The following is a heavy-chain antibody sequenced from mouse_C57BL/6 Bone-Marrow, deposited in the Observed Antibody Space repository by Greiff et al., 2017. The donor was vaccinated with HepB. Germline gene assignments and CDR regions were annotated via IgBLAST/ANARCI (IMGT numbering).Heavy chain of an antibody. CDR2: ISSGSGTI. Sequence: EVKLVESGGGLVKPGGSLKLSCAASGFTFSDYGMHWVRQAPEKGLEWVAYISSGSGTIYYADTVKGRFTISRDNAKNTLFLQMTSLRSEDTAMYYCAREDYGDYAMDYWGQGTSVTVSS. V-gene: IGHV5-17*01. J-gene: IGHJ4*01. D-gene: IGHD1-1*01. CDR3: AREDYGDYAMDY. CDR1: GFTFSDYG.